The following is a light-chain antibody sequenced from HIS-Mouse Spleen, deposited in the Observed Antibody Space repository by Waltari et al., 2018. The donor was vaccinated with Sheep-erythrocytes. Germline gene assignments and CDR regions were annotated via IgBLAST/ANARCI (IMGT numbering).Light chain of an antibody. CDR1: PSVSSY. CDR3: QQRSNWYT. V-gene: IGKV3-11*01. Sequence: EIVLTQSPATLSLSPGDRATLSCRASPSVSSYLAWYQQKPGQAPRLLTYDASNRATGIPARFSGSGAATDFTLTISSLEPEDFAVYYCQQRSNWYTFGQGTKLEIK. CDR2: DAS. J-gene: IGKJ2*01.